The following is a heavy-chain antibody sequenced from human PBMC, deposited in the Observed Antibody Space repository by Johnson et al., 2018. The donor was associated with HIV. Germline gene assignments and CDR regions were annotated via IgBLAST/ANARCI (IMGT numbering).Heavy chain of an antibody. CDR3: AREGIAAAGPGDDAFDI. V-gene: IGHV3-20*04. CDR2: INWNGGST. J-gene: IGHJ3*02. D-gene: IGHD6-13*01. Sequence: VQLVESGGGVVRPGGSLRLSCAASGFTFDDYGMSWVRQAPGKGLEWVSGINWNGGSTGYADSVKGRFTISRDNSKNTLYLQMNSLRAEDTAVYYCAREGIAAAGPGDDAFDIWGQGTMVTVSS. CDR1: GFTFDDYG.